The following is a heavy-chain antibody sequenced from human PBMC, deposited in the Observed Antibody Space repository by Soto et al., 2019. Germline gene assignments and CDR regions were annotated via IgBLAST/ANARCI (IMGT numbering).Heavy chain of an antibody. D-gene: IGHD3-16*01. V-gene: IGHV4-39*01. CDR1: GGSISSSSYY. CDR3: ARLGYVTYFDY. Sequence: QLQLQESGPGLVKPSETLSLTCTVSGGSISSSSYYWGWIRQPPGKGLEWIGSIYYSGSTYYNPSLKSRVTISVDTSKNQFSLKLSSVTAADTAVYYCARLGYVTYFDYWGQGTLVTVSS. CDR2: IYYSGST. J-gene: IGHJ4*02.